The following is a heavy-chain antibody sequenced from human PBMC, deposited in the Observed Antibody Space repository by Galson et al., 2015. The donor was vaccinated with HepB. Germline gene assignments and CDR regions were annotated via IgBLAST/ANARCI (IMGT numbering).Heavy chain of an antibody. J-gene: IGHJ4*02. V-gene: IGHV3-23*01. D-gene: IGHD3-10*01. CDR1: GFTFSSYA. CDR2: FGGNGGNT. Sequence: SLRLSCAASGFTFSSYAMSWVRQAPGKGLEWVSSFGGNGGNTYYADSVKGRFTISRDDSKNTLFLQMSRLRADDTAIYYCVKGDYGSGSNFGYWGQGTLVTVSS. CDR3: VKGDYGSGSNFGY.